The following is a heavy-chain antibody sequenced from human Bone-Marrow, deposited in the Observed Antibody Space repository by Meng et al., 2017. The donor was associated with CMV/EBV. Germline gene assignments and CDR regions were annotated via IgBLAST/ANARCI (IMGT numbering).Heavy chain of an antibody. J-gene: IGHJ2*01. CDR3: NQEGGLFEL. Sequence: GESLKISCAASGFTFSNAGMSWVRQAPGKGLEWVGRIKSKTDGGTTDYAAPGKGRFTISRDDSKNTLYLQKNRLKTGDRAVYFCNQEGGLFELWGRGTLVTVSS. CDR1: GFTFSNAG. V-gene: IGHV3-15*01. CDR2: IKSKTDGGTT.